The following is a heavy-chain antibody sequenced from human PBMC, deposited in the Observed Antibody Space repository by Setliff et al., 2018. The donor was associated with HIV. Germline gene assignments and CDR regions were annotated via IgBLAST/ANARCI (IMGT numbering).Heavy chain of an antibody. Sequence: SETLSLTCTVSGGSINSSNYYWGWIRQPPGKGLEYIGSMHYSGSTYYNPSLKSRVTISVDTSKNQFSLKLSSVTAADTAVYYCARTWWLRSNWFDPWGQGTLVTVSS. CDR2: MHYSGST. CDR3: ARTWWLRSNWFDP. CDR1: GGSINSSNYY. V-gene: IGHV4-39*01. J-gene: IGHJ5*02. D-gene: IGHD5-12*01.